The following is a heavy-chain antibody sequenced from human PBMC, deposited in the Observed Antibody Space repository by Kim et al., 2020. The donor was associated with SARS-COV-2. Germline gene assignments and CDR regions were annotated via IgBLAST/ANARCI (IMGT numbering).Heavy chain of an antibody. CDR2: IFGSGSGT. J-gene: IGHJ2*01. D-gene: IGHD2-2*01. CDR3: AKHIHVTSVTFYWYFEL. V-gene: IGHV3-23*05. CDR1: GFTFRNSA. Sequence: GGSLRLSCAASGFTFRNSAMSWVRQAPGKGLEWVSGIFGSGSGTYYADSVKGRFTISRDNLKNILSLQMSNLRAEDTAVYYCAKHIHVTSVTFYWYFELWCPGTLVAVSS.